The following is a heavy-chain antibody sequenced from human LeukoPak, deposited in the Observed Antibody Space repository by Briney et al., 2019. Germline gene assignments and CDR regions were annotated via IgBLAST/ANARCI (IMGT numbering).Heavy chain of an antibody. D-gene: IGHD3-3*02. Sequence: PGGSLRLSCAASGFTFSSYAMHWVRQAPGKGLEWVAVISYDGSNKYYADSVKGRFTISRDNSKNTLYLQMNSLRAEDTAVYYCANRVGERISCSPGFCEDYWGQGTLVTVSS. CDR1: GFTFSSYA. V-gene: IGHV3-30-3*01. J-gene: IGHJ4*02. CDR3: ANRVGERISCSPGFCEDY. CDR2: ISYDGSNK.